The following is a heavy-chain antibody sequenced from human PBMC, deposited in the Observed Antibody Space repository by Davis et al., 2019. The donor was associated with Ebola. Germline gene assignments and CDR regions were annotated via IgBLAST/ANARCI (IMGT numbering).Heavy chain of an antibody. Sequence: GESLKISCAASGFTFSSYWMHWVRQAPGKGLVWVSRIDRDGSTTSYADSVKGRFTISRDNAKNTLYLQMNSLRAEDTAVYYCARGNYYGMDVWGQGTTATVSS. CDR3: ARGNYYGMDV. J-gene: IGHJ6*02. V-gene: IGHV3-74*01. CDR1: GFTFSSYW. CDR2: IDRDGSTT.